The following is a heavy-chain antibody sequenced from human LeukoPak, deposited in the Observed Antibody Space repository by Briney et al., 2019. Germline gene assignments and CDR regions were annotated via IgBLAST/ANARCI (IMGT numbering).Heavy chain of an antibody. CDR2: IRYDGSNK. CDR1: GFTFSSYS. V-gene: IGHV3-30*02. J-gene: IGHJ6*03. Sequence: GGSLRLSCAASGFTFSSYSMNWVRQAPGKGLEWVAFIRYDGSNKYYADSVKGRFTISRDNSKNTLYLQMNSLRAEDTAVYYCAKDGTLWFGELFHYYYYMDVWGKGTTVTISS. D-gene: IGHD3-10*01. CDR3: AKDGTLWFGELFHYYYYMDV.